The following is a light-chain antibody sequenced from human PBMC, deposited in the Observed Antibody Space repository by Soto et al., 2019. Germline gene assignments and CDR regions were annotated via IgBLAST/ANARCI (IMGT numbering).Light chain of an antibody. J-gene: IGKJ1*01. V-gene: IGKV3-20*01. CDR2: SAS. Sequence: EIVLTQSPGTLSLSPGERATLSCRASQSFSSSYLGWYQQKPGQAPRLLIYSASRRATGIPDRISGSGSGTDFTLTISRLEPEDSAVYYCQQLARLPWTFGQGTKVEIK. CDR1: QSFSSSY. CDR3: QQLARLPWT.